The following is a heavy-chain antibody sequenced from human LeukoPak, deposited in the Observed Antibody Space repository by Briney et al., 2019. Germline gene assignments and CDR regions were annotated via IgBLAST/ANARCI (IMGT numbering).Heavy chain of an antibody. CDR2: IDGDGRIA. J-gene: IGHJ4*02. CDR1: GFTFSSYW. D-gene: IGHD4-23*01. CDR3: ARGLRLRWSPYHY. V-gene: IGHV3-74*01. Sequence: GGSLRLSCAASGFTFSSYWMHWVRQVPGQGLVWVSHIDGDGRIAHYGDSVKGRFTISRDNAKNTVYLQMDSLRAEDTAVYYCARGLRLRWSPYHYWGQGTLVTVSS.